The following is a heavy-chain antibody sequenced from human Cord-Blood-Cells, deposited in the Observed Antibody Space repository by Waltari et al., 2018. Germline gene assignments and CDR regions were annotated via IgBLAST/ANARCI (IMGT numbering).Heavy chain of an antibody. J-gene: IGHJ2*01. CDR1: GGTFSSYA. CDR3: ARGGSYGSGSYYYWYFDL. CDR2: IIPIFGTA. V-gene: IGHV1-69*01. Sequence: QVQLVQSGAEVKKPGSSVKDSCKASGGTFSSYATSWVRQAPGQGLEWMGGIIPIFGTANYAQKFQGRVTITADESTSTAYMELSSLRSEDTAVYYCARGGSYGSGSYYYWYFDLWGRGTLVTVSS. D-gene: IGHD3-10*01.